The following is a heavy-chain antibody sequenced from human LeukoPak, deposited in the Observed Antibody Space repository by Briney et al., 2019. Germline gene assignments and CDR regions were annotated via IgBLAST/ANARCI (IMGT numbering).Heavy chain of an antibody. Sequence: GGSLRLSCAASGFTFSSYSMNWVRQATGKGREGVSSISSSRSYIYYAGSVKGRFTISRDNAKNSLYLQMNSLRAEDTAVYYCARGVRDFDYWGQGTLVTVSS. D-gene: IGHD3-3*01. CDR2: ISSSRSYI. CDR3: ARGVRDFDY. V-gene: IGHV3-21*01. CDR1: GFTFSSYS. J-gene: IGHJ4*02.